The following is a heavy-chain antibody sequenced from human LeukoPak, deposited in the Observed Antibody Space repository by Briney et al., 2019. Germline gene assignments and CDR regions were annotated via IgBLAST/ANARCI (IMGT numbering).Heavy chain of an antibody. CDR2: IGSSSRII. CDR3: ARGYSYGYNY. CDR1: GFTFSNYD. J-gene: IGHJ4*02. V-gene: IGHV3-48*01. Sequence: GGSLRLSCAASGFTFSNYDMNWVRQAPGKGLEWVSYIGSSSRIIYYADSLKGRFTISRDNAKNSLYLQLNSLRADDTAVYYCARGYSYGYNYWGQGTLVTVSS. D-gene: IGHD5-18*01.